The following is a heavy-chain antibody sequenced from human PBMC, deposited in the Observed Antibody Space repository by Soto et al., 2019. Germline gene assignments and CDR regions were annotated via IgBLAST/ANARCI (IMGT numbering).Heavy chain of an antibody. J-gene: IGHJ4*02. CDR1: RYSFTTYA. D-gene: IGHD1-1*01. CDR2: INAGNGDT. Sequence: GASVKVSCKASRYSFTTYALHCVLQSPGQRLEWMGWINAGNGDTKYSEKFQGRVTITRDTSANTAYMELSSLRSEDTSVYYCARDPGTGAALRAYHFDYWGQGTLVTVSS. CDR3: ARDPGTGAALRAYHFDY. V-gene: IGHV1-3*01.